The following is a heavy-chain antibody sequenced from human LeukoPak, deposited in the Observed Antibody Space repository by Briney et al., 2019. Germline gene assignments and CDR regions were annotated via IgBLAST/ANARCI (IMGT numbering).Heavy chain of an antibody. CDR3: ARGEF. Sequence: PSETLSLTCTVSGVSISSSSYYWGWIRQPPGKGLEWIGSIHYSGSTYYNPALKSRVTISVDTSKNQFPLKVNSVNAADTAVYSCARGEFWGQGTLVTVSS. J-gene: IGHJ4*02. CDR2: IHYSGST. D-gene: IGHD3-10*01. V-gene: IGHV4-39*01. CDR1: GVSISSSSYY.